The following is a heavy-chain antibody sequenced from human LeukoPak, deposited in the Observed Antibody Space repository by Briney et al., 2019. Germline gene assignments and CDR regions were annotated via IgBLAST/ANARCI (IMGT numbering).Heavy chain of an antibody. CDR3: ARHTRSWFGP. J-gene: IGHJ5*02. Sequence: SETLSLTCTVSGGSISNYYWSWIRQPPGMGLEWIGYIYYSGSTNYNPSLQSRVTISVDTSKNQISLNLSSVTAADTAVYYCARHTRSWFGPWGQGTLVTVSS. CDR2: IYYSGST. CDR1: GGSISNYY. V-gene: IGHV4-59*08.